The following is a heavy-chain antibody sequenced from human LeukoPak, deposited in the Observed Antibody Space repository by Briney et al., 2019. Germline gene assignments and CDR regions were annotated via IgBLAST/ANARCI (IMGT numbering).Heavy chain of an antibody. D-gene: IGHD7-27*01. Sequence: ASETLSLTCTVSGGSISSYYWSWIRQPAGEGLEWIGRIYTSGSTNYNPSLKSRVTMSVDTSKNQFSLKLSSVTAADTAVYYCARSTPSGANWGLFDYWGQGTLVTVSS. CDR1: GGSISSYY. V-gene: IGHV4-4*07. J-gene: IGHJ4*02. CDR3: ARSTPSGANWGLFDY. CDR2: IYTSGST.